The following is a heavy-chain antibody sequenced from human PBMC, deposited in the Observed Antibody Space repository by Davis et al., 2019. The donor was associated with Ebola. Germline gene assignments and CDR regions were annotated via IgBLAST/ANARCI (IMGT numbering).Heavy chain of an antibody. Sequence: PGGSLRLSCAASGFTFSNAWMSWVRQAPGEGLQWVGRIGSKPDGGTTDYAAPVKGRFTISRDDSENMVYLQMNSLKTEDTAMYYCISGYLGYWGQGTLVTVSS. V-gene: IGHV3-15*04. CDR2: IGSKPDGGTT. D-gene: IGHD3-16*02. CDR3: ISGYLGY. CDR1: GFTFSNAW. J-gene: IGHJ4*02.